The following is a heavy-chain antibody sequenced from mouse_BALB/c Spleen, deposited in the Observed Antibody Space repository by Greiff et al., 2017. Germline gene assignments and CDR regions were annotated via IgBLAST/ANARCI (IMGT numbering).Heavy chain of an antibody. CDR1: GFSLTSYG. Sequence: VQLQESGPGLVQPSQSLSITCTVSGFSLTSYGVHWVRQSPGKGLEWLGVIWSGGSTDYNAAFISRLSISKDNSKSQVFFKMNSLQANDTAIYYCARRQYGNYVGFAYWGQGTLVTVSA. CDR3: ARRQYGNYVGFAY. V-gene: IGHV2-2*02. CDR2: IWSGGST. D-gene: IGHD2-10*02. J-gene: IGHJ3*01.